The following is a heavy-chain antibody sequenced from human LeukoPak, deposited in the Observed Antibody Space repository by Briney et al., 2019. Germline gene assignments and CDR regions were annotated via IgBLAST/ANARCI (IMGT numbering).Heavy chain of an antibody. D-gene: IGHD3-22*01. V-gene: IGHV1-69*13. CDR3: ARVYDSSGYYRLGAYDI. CDR1: GGTLSSYA. J-gene: IGHJ3*02. CDR2: IITIFGTA. Sequence: ASVKVSCKASGGTLSSYAISWVRQAPGQGLEWMGGIITIFGTANYAQKFQGRVTITADESTSTAYMELSSLRSEDTAVHYCARVYDSSGYYRLGAYDIWGQGTMVTVSS.